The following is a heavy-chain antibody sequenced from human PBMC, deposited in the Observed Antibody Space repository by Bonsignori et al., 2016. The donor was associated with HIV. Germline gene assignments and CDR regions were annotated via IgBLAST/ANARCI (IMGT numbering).Heavy chain of an antibody. V-gene: IGHV1-18*01. CDR2: ISAYNGNT. J-gene: IGHJ2*01. Sequence: WVRQAPGQGLEWMGWISAYNGNTNYAQKFQGRVTMTTDTATSTAYMELRSLRSDDTAVYYCARDHVRYYDFWSGYYKDWYFDLWGRGTLVTVSS. D-gene: IGHD3-3*01. CDR3: ARDHVRYYDFWSGYYKDWYFDL.